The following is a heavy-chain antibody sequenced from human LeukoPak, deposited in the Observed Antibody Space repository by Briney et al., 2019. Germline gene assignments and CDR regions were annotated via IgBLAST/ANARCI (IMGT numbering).Heavy chain of an antibody. CDR1: GGSISSSSYY. J-gene: IGHJ4*02. V-gene: IGHV4-39*07. CDR2: IYYSGST. D-gene: IGHD1/OR15-1a*01. CDR3: ARVSRNKGFLDY. Sequence: SETLSLTCTVSGGSISSSSYYWGWIRQPPGKGLEWIGSIYYSGSTYYNPSLKSRVTISVDTSKNQFSPKLSSVTAADTAVYYCARVSRNKGFLDYWGQGTLVTVSS.